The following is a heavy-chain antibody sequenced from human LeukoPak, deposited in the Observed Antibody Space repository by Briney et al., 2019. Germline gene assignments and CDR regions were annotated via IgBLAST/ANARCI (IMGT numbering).Heavy chain of an antibody. CDR2: IYFSGNT. J-gene: IGHJ4*02. CDR3: ARVWGDYSNYQASKYYFDY. CDR1: DGSITIGGYY. D-gene: IGHD4-11*01. Sequence: SQTLSLTCSVSDGSITIGGYYWSWIRQHPGKGLEYIGYIYFSGNTYYSPSLKSRVSMSIDTSENQFSLKMSSVTVADTAVYYCARVWGDYSNYQASKYYFDYWGQGTLVTVSS. V-gene: IGHV4-31*03.